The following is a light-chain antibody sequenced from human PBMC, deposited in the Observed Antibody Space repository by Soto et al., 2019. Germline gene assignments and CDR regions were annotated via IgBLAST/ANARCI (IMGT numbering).Light chain of an antibody. CDR1: SSDVGDYNS. J-gene: IGLJ2*01. V-gene: IGLV2-11*01. CDR2: DVD. CDR3: SSYAGSSVV. Sequence: QSALTQPRSVSGSPGQSVIISCTGTSSDVGDYNSVSWYQQHPGKAPRFMIYDVDKRPSGVPDRFSGSKSGNTASLTVSGLQAEDEADYYCSSYAGSSVVFGGGTKLTVL.